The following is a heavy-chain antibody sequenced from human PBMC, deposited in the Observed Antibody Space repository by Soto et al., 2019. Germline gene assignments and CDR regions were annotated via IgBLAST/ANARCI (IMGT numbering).Heavy chain of an antibody. CDR3: ARHQAAYCGGDCYWFDY. CDR1: GFTFSDYY. J-gene: IGHJ5*01. CDR2: ISSSSSYT. D-gene: IGHD2-21*02. Sequence: QVQLVESGGGLVKPGGSLRLSCAASGFTFSDYYMSWIRQAPGKGLEWVSYISSSSSYTNYADSVKGRFTISRDNAKNSLYLQMNSLRAEDTAVSYFARHQAAYCGGDCYWFDYLGQGTLVTVSS. V-gene: IGHV3-11*05.